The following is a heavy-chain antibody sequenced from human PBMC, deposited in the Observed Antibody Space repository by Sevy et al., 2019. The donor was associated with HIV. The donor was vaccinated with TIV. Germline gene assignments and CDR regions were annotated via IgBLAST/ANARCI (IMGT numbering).Heavy chain of an antibody. Sequence: GGSLRLSCAASGFSFGGYWMSGVGQTQKKGLEGVAKIKKDGSEKNYVDSVKGRFTISRDNAKNSLYLQMNSLRVEDTAVYYCANKGGSRPNDAFDTWGQGTVVTVSS. CDR2: IKKDGSEK. CDR1: GFSFGGYW. V-gene: IGHV3-7*01. J-gene: IGHJ3*02. CDR3: ANKGGSRPNDAFDT. D-gene: IGHD3-10*01.